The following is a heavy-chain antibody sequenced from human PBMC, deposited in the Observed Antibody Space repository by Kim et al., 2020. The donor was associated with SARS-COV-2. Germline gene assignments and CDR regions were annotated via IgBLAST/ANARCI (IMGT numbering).Heavy chain of an antibody. Sequence: SETLSLTCTVSGGSISSYYWSWIRQPPGKGLEWIGYIYYSGSTNYNPSLKSRVTISVDTSKNQFSLKLSSVTAADTAVYYCARSLRYCSSTSCYSGWFDPWGQGTLVTVSS. CDR3: ARSLRYCSSTSCYSGWFDP. CDR1: GGSISSYY. D-gene: IGHD2-2*01. V-gene: IGHV4-59*08. CDR2: IYYSGST. J-gene: IGHJ5*02.